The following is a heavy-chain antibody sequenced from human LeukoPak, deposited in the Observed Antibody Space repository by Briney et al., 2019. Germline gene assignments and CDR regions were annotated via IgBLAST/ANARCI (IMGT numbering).Heavy chain of an antibody. V-gene: IGHV3-48*03. CDR1: GFTFSSYE. CDR2: ISSSGITI. CDR3: ARDAVGYCSGGSCSYYYYYYMDV. D-gene: IGHD2-15*01. J-gene: IGHJ6*03. Sequence: PGGSLRLSCAASGFTFSSYEMNWVRKAPGKGLEWVSYISSSGITIYYADSVKGRFTISRDNAKNSLYLQMNSLRAEDTAVYYCARDAVGYCSGGSCSYYYYYYMDVRGKGTTVTVSS.